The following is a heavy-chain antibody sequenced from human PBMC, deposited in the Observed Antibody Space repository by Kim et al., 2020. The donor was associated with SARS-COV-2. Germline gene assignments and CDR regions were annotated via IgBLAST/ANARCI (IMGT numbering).Heavy chain of an antibody. V-gene: IGHV4-34*01. CDR3: ACIAARPPYYYYYGMDV. D-gene: IGHD6-6*01. J-gene: IGHJ6*02. CDR2: INHSGST. Sequence: SETLSLTCAVYGGSFSGYYWSWIRQPPGKGLEWIGEINHSGSTNYNPSLKSRVTISVDTSKNQFSLKLSSVTAADTAVYYCACIAARPPYYYYYGMDVWGQGTTVTVSS. CDR1: GGSFSGYY.